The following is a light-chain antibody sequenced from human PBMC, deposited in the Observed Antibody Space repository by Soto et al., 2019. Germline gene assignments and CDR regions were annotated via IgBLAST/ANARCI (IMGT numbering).Light chain of an antibody. J-gene: IGLJ2*01. V-gene: IGLV2-14*01. CDR2: DVS. Sequence: QSVLTQPASVSRPPGQSITISCTGTSSDVGGYNYVSWYQQHPGKAPKLMIYDVSNRPSGVSNRFSGSKSGNTASLTISGLQAEDEADYYCSSYTSSSTLVVFGGGTKLTVL. CDR1: SSDVGGYNY. CDR3: SSYTSSSTLVV.